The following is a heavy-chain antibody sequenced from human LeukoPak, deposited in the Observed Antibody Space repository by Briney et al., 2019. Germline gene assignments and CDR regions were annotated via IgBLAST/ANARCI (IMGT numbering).Heavy chain of an antibody. Sequence: SESLSLTCAVSGVSVSDYYWSWIRQSPEKGLEWIGEVSPGGYTTYNPSLRSRVIISEDTSENQLSLNVTSVTAADTALYYCARIRCGRGQARCYNHWAQGSLVTVSS. J-gene: IGHJ5*02. CDR3: ARIRCGRGQARCYNH. V-gene: IGHV4-34*01. CDR2: VSPGGYT. CDR1: GVSVSDYY. D-gene: IGHD2-21*01.